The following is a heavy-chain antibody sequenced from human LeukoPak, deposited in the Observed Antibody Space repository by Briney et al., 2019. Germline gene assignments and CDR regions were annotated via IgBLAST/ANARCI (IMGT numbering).Heavy chain of an antibody. V-gene: IGHV1-69*13. CDR2: IIPIFGTA. J-gene: IGHJ4*02. CDR3: AREGRNIAARPLFDY. Sequence: ASVKVSCKASGGTFSSYAISWVRQAPGQGLEWMGGIIPIFGTANYAQKFQGRVTITADESTSTAYMELSSLRSEDTAVYYCAREGRNIAARPLFDYWGQGTLVTVSS. CDR1: GGTFSSYA. D-gene: IGHD6-6*01.